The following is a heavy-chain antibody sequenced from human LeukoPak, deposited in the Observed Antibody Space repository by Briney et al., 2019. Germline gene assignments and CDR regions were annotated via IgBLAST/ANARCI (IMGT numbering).Heavy chain of an antibody. J-gene: IGHJ6*02. Sequence: GGSLRLSCAASGFTFSSYWMHWVRQAPGKGLVWVSRINSDGSSTSYADSAKGRFTISRDNAKNTLYLQMNSLRAEDTAVYYCARPGYCSGGSCYHNYYYYGMDVWGQGTTVTVSS. CDR2: INSDGSST. CDR1: GFTFSSYW. CDR3: ARPGYCSGGSCYHNYYYYGMDV. D-gene: IGHD2-15*01. V-gene: IGHV3-74*01.